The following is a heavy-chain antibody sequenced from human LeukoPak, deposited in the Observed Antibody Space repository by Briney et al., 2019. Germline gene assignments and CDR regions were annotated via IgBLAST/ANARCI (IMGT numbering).Heavy chain of an antibody. CDR3: ARSRGYFDY. CDR1: GGSISSYY. CDR2: IYYSGST. V-gene: IGHV4-59*01. D-gene: IGHD6-13*01. Sequence: RTSETLSLTCTVSGGSISSYYWSWIRQPPGKGLEWIGYIYYSGSTNYNPSRKSRVTISVDTSKNQFSLKLSSVTAADTALYYCARSRGYFDYWGQGTLVTVSS. J-gene: IGHJ4*02.